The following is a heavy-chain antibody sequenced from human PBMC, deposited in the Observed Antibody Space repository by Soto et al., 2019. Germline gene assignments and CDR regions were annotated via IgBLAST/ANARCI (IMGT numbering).Heavy chain of an antibody. CDR1: GFTFTSYG. V-gene: IGHV1-18*01. Sequence: QVQLVQSGPDVKKPGASVKVSCNSSGFTFTSYGFSWVRQAPGEGLEWMGWVSAHNGYTTYAQKFLGRVTMTTVPSPNTVYMELTILTPYDTAVYYWARAATSVAVALCDSWGQGTLITVSS. J-gene: IGHJ4*02. CDR3: ARAATSVAVALCDS. D-gene: IGHD6-19*01. CDR2: VSAHNGYT.